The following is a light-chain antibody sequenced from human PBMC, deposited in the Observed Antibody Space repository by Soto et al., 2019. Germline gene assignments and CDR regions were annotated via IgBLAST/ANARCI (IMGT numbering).Light chain of an antibody. Sequence: EIVMTQSPATLSVSPGERAILSCRASQSVSSNLAWYQQKPGQAPRLLIYGASTRATGIPARFTGSGSGTEFTLTISSLQSEDFAVYYCQHYTNWPPWTLGQGTKVDIK. V-gene: IGKV3-15*01. CDR2: GAS. CDR3: QHYTNWPPWT. CDR1: QSVSSN. J-gene: IGKJ1*01.